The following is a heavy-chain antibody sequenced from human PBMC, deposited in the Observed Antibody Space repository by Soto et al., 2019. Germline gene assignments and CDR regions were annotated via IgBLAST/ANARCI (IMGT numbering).Heavy chain of an antibody. Sequence: GGSLRLSCAASGFSFDDYGMSWVRQAPGKGLEWVSGINWNGGSTGYVDSVKGRFTISRDNAKNSLYLQMTNMDPMDTGTYYCAHKGPEDWPLDYWGQGTLVTVSS. D-gene: IGHD3-9*01. CDR3: AHKGPEDWPLDY. J-gene: IGHJ4*02. CDR2: INWNGGST. V-gene: IGHV3-20*04. CDR1: GFSFDDYG.